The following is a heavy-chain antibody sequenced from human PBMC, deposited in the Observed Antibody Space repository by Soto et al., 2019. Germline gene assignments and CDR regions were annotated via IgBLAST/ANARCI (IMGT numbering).Heavy chain of an antibody. V-gene: IGHV3-74*01. J-gene: IGHJ3*02. CDR3: ARDTYYYDSSDHFSADAFDI. Sequence: GGCLRLSCAASGFTSSSYWIHWVRQAPGKGLVWVSRISNDGSSTNYADSVKGRFTISRDNAKNTVYLQMNSLRAEDTAVYYCARDTYYYDSSDHFSADAFDIWGQGTMVTVSS. D-gene: IGHD3-22*01. CDR1: GFTSSSYW. CDR2: ISNDGSST.